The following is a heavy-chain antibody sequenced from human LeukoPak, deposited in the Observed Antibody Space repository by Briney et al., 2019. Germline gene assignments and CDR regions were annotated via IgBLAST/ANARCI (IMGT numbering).Heavy chain of an antibody. CDR1: GFSFSAYS. J-gene: IGHJ4*02. CDR2: ISGSGGST. D-gene: IGHD3-22*01. CDR3: YYYDSSGYYPQTKIDY. Sequence: GGSLRLSCAASGFSFSAYSMNWVRQAPGKGLEWVSGISGSGGSTYHADSVKGRFTISRDNSKNTVYLQMNSLRAEDTAVYYCYYYDSSGYYPQTKIDYWGQGTLVTVSS. V-gene: IGHV3-23*01.